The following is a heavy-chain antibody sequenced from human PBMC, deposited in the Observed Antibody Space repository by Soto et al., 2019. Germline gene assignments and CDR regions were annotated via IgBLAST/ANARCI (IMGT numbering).Heavy chain of an antibody. V-gene: IGHV3-11*01. J-gene: IGHJ3*02. CDR1: GFTFSDYY. CDR3: ARSQLRYFDWLSPRAFDI. D-gene: IGHD3-9*01. Sequence: QVQLVESGGGLVKPGGSLRLSCAASGFTFSDYYMSWIRQAPGKGLEWVSYISSSGSTIYYADSVKGRFTISRDNAKNSLDLQMNSLRAEDTAVYYCARSQLRYFDWLSPRAFDIWGQGTMVTVSS. CDR2: ISSSGSTI.